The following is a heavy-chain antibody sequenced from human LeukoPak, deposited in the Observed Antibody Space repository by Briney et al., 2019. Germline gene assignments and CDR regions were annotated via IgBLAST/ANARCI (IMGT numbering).Heavy chain of an antibody. CDR3: ARDQVSAYYYYYMDV. J-gene: IGHJ6*03. CDR2: IYYSGST. Sequence: SETLSLTCTVSGGSISGYYWSWIRQPPGKGLEWIGYIYYSGSTNYNPSLKSRVTISVDTSKNQFSLKLSSVTAADTAVYYCARDQVSAYYYYYMDVWGKGTTVTISS. V-gene: IGHV4-59*12. CDR1: GGSISGYY.